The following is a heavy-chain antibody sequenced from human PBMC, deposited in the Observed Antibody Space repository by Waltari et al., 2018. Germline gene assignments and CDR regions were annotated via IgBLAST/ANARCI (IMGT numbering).Heavy chain of an antibody. Sequence: QLQLQESGPGLVKPSETLSLTCTVSGGSISSSSYYWGWIRQPPGKGLEWIGSIYYSGSTYYNPSLKSRVTISVDTSKNQFSLKLSSVTAADTAVYYCARGAAYYYDSSGPTNWFDPWGQGTLVTVSS. CDR1: GGSISSSSYY. CDR3: ARGAAYYYDSSGPTNWFDP. V-gene: IGHV4-39*07. D-gene: IGHD3-22*01. CDR2: IYYSGST. J-gene: IGHJ5*02.